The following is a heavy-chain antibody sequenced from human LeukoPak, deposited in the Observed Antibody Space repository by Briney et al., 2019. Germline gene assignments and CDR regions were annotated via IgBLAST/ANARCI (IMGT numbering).Heavy chain of an antibody. CDR2: IIPILGIA. V-gene: IGHV1-69*02. J-gene: IGHJ4*02. D-gene: IGHD6-19*01. Sequence: SVKVSCKASGGTFSSYTISWVRQAPGQGLEWMGRIIPILGIANYAQKFQGRVTITADKSTSTAYMELSGLRSEDTAVYYCARGSIAVAGTGFYDYWGQGTLVTVSS. CDR1: GGTFSSYT. CDR3: ARGSIAVAGTGFYDY.